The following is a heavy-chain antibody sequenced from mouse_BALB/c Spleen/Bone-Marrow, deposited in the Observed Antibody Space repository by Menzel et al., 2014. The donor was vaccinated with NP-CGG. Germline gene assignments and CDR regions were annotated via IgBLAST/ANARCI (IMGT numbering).Heavy chain of an antibody. J-gene: IGHJ3*01. Sequence: QVQLQQPGAELAKPGASVKMSCKASGYTFTNYWMHWVQQRPGQGLEWIGYIDPSTGYTEYNQKFKEKATLTADKSSSTAYMQLSSLTSEDAAVYYCARGYQRILAYWGQGTLVTVSA. CDR2: IDPSTGYT. V-gene: IGHV1-7*01. CDR1: GYTFTNYW. CDR3: ARGYQRILAY.